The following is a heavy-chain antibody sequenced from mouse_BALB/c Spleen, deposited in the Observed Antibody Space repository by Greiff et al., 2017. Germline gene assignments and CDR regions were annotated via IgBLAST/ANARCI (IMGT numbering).Heavy chain of an antibody. CDR1: GYNFTSYW. J-gene: IGHJ3*01. CDR3: ARGGGSWFAY. V-gene: IGHV1-55*01. CDR2: IYPGSGST. D-gene: IGHD1-2*01. Sequence: VKLQQPGAELVKPGTSVKLSCKASGYNFTSYWINWVKLRPGQGLEWIGDIYPGSGSTNYNEKFKSKATLTVDTSSSTAYMQLSSLASEDSALYYCARGGGSWFAYWGQGTLVTVSA.